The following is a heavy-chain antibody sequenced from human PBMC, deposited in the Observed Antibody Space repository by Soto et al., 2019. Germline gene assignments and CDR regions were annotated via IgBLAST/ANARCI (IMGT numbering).Heavy chain of an antibody. CDR1: GLTFSSYA. D-gene: IGHD3-22*01. CDR3: AKDTFYHDSSGYYIFEF. J-gene: IGHJ4*02. CDR2: ISYDGSNK. V-gene: IGHV3-30-3*01. Sequence: GGSLRLSCAASGLTFSSYARHWVRQAPGEGLEWVALISYDGSNKDYADSVKGRFTISRDNSEDTLYLQMNSLIVEDTAVYFCAKDTFYHDSSGYYIFEFWGQGALVTVSS.